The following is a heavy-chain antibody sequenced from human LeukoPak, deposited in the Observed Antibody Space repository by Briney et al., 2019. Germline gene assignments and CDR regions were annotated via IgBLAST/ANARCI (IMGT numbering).Heavy chain of an antibody. CDR3: ARGLGNWFDP. V-gene: IGHV1-24*01. D-gene: IGHD2-21*01. Sequence: ASVKVSCKVSGYTLTELSMHWVRQAPGKGLEWMGGFDPEDGETIYAQKFQGRVTITRNTSISTAYMELSSLRSEDTAVYYCARGLGNWFDPWGQGTLVTVSS. CDR1: GYTLTELS. J-gene: IGHJ5*02. CDR2: FDPEDGET.